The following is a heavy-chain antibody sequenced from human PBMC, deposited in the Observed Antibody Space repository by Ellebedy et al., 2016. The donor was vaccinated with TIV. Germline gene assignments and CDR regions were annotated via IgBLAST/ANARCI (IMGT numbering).Heavy chain of an antibody. CDR1: GVTFAECV. V-gene: IGHV3-49*03. CDR3: TRNPRKGGDRYPFDF. J-gene: IGHJ4*02. CDR2: ISSKRYGGRA. D-gene: IGHD2-21*02. Sequence: PGGSLRLSCIPSGVTFAECVMVRCRQALEKGLEWVGFISSKRYGGRAEHAESLKGRFTISRAESRSIAYLQMNSLQSEDTGVYYCTRNPRKGGDRYPFDFWGQGTLVTVAS.